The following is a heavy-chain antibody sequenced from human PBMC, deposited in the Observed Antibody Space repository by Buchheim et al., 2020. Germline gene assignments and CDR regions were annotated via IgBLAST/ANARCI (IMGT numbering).Heavy chain of an antibody. D-gene: IGHD1-1*01. V-gene: IGHV1-69*08. J-gene: IGHJ4*02. CDR3: ARDGVISPGTL. Sequence: QVQLVQSGAEVKKPGSSVKVSCKASGGTFSTYTLSWVRQAPGQGLEWMGRIIPILGIANYAQKFQGRVTIIADESTSTAYMELSSLRSEDTAVYYCARDGVISPGTLWGQGSL. CDR1: GGTFSTYT. CDR2: IIPILGIA.